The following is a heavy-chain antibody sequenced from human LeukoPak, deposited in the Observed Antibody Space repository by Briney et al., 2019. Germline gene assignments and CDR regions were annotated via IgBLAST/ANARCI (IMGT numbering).Heavy chain of an antibody. CDR1: GFTLNNYA. D-gene: IGHD2-15*01. Sequence: PGGSLRLSCAASGFTLNNYAMSWVRQAPGKGLEWVSAISGSGGSTYYADSVKGRFTISRDNSKSTLYLQMNSLRAEDTAVYYCAKVVGYCSGGSCYSGYYYYGMDVWGQGTTVTVSS. CDR2: ISGSGGST. CDR3: AKVVGYCSGGSCYSGYYYYGMDV. V-gene: IGHV3-23*01. J-gene: IGHJ6*02.